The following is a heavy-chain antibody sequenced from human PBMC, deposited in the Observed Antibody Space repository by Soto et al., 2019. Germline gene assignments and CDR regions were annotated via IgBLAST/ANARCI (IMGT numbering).Heavy chain of an antibody. Sequence: QVQLVQSGAEVTKPGSSVKVSCKASGGTFSSYTISWVRQAPGQGLEWMGRIILILGIANYAQKCQGRVTITADKPTSTAYMELSSMRSEDTAVYYCAREPSSCYYCYCRDVWGQGTTVTVSS. CDR2: IILILGIA. V-gene: IGHV1-69*08. J-gene: IGHJ6*02. D-gene: IGHD2-2*01. CDR1: GGTFSSYT. CDR3: AREPSSCYYCYCRDV.